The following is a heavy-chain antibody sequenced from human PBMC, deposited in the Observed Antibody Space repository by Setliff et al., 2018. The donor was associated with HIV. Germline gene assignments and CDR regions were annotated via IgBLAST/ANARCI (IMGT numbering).Heavy chain of an antibody. J-gene: IGHJ6*03. Sequence: ASVKVSCKASGYIFTGYYMHWVRRAPGQGFEWMGWINPDNGRTQYGQKFQGRLTLTRDTSIRTAYMELSGPTFDDTAMYYCARDRRAGVYYYTDVWGTGTTVTVS. D-gene: IGHD7-27*01. CDR1: GYIFTGYY. CDR3: ARDRRAGVYYYTDV. CDR2: INPDNGRT. V-gene: IGHV1-2*02.